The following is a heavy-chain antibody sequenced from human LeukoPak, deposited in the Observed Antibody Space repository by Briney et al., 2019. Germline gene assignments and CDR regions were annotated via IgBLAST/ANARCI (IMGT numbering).Heavy chain of an antibody. V-gene: IGHV3-7*01. D-gene: IGHD6-19*01. CDR3: ARGYGSGWYVDWFDP. Sequence: QPGGSLRLSCAASGFTFSSYWMSWVRQAPGKGLEWVANIKQDGSEKYYVDSVKGRFTISRDNAKNSLYLQMNSLRAEDTAVYYCARGYGSGWYVDWFDPWGQGTLVTVSS. CDR2: IKQDGSEK. CDR1: GFTFSSYW. J-gene: IGHJ5*02.